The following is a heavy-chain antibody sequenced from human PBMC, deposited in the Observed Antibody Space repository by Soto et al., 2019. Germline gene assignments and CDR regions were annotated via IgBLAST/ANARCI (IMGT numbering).Heavy chain of an antibody. CDR2: IKSKTDGGTT. CDR3: TTDPGSGYDFRPWFDP. J-gene: IGHJ5*02. CDR1: GFTFSNAW. D-gene: IGHD5-12*01. Sequence: GGSLRLSCAASGFTFSNAWMSWVRQAPGKGLEWVGRIKSKTDGGTTDYAAPVKGRFTISRDDSKNTLYLQMNSLKTEDTAVYYCTTDPGSGYDFRPWFDPWGQGTLVTVSS. V-gene: IGHV3-15*01.